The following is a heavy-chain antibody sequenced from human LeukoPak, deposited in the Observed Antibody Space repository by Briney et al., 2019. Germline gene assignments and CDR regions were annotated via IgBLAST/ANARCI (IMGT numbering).Heavy chain of an antibody. J-gene: IGHJ5*02. Sequence: PSETLSLTCAVYGGSFSGYYWSWIRQPPGKGLEWIGEINHSGSTNYNPSLKSRVTISVDTSKNQFSLKLSSVTAADTAVYYCASSSGSYLWFWFDPWGQGTLVTVSS. V-gene: IGHV4-34*01. CDR3: ASSSGSYLWFWFDP. D-gene: IGHD1-26*01. CDR2: INHSGST. CDR1: GGSFSGYY.